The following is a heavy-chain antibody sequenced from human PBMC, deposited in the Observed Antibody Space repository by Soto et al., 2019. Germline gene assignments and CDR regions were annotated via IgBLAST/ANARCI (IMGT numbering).Heavy chain of an antibody. Sequence: ASVKVSCKASGYTFTSYGISWVRQAPGQGLEWMGWISAYNGNTNYAQKLQGRVTMTTDTSTSTAYMELRSLRSDDTAVYYCAREASFPDSGSLGYYYYGMDVWGQGTTVTVSS. CDR2: ISAYNGNT. J-gene: IGHJ6*02. CDR1: GYTFTSYG. D-gene: IGHD1-26*01. CDR3: AREASFPDSGSLGYYYYGMDV. V-gene: IGHV1-18*01.